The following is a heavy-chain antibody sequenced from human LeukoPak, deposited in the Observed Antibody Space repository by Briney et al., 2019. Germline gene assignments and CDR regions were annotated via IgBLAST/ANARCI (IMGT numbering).Heavy chain of an antibody. V-gene: IGHV4-38-2*02. D-gene: IGHD5-12*01. Sequence: PSGTLSLTCTVSGYSISSGFYWGWIRPPPGKGLEWIGSIYHRGSTYYNPSLKSRVTISVDTSKNQFSLKLSSVTAADTAVYYCASTPGMGGYGPYYYMDVWGKGTTVTVSS. CDR3: ASTPGMGGYGPYYYMDV. J-gene: IGHJ6*03. CDR1: GYSISSGFY. CDR2: IYHRGST.